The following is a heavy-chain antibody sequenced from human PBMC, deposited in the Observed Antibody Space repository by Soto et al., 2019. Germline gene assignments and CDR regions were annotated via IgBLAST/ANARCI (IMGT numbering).Heavy chain of an antibody. CDR2: FDPEDGET. V-gene: IGHV1-24*01. J-gene: IGHJ5*02. CDR3: ASIGSDWGILTGYWFDP. D-gene: IGHD3-9*01. Sequence: VRQAPGKGLEWMGGFDPEDGETIYAQKFQGRVTMTEDTSTDTAYMELSSLRSEDTAVYYCASIGSDWGILTGYWFDPWGQGTLVTVSS.